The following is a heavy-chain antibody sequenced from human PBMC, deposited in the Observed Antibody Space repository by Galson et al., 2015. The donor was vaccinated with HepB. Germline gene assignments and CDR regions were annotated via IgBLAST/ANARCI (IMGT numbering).Heavy chain of an antibody. V-gene: IGHV3-30*04. Sequence: SLRLSCAASGFTFSSYAMHWVRQTPGKGLEWVAVISYDGSNKYCADSVKGRFTISRDNSKNTLYLQMNSLRAEDTAVYYCARDSLDGSGRRITTGRSDDWGQGTLVTVSS. CDR3: ARDSLDGSGRRITTGRSDD. CDR1: GFTFSSYA. CDR2: ISYDGSNK. J-gene: IGHJ4*02. D-gene: IGHD3-10*01.